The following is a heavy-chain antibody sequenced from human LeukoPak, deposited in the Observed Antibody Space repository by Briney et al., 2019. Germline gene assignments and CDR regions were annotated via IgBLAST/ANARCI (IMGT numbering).Heavy chain of an antibody. V-gene: IGHV4-4*07. CDR2: IHDNGDS. D-gene: IGHD2-15*01. CDR3: AWAPSGCGGTCPSDH. CDR1: GGSISGYF. J-gene: IGHJ5*02. Sequence: KPSETLSLTCTVSGGSISGYFWSWIRQPAGKGLEWIGRIHDNGDSNQNPSLKSRVNMALDTSRNQVSPKLTSVTAADTAVYYCAWAPSGCGGTCPSDHWGPGTLVTVSS.